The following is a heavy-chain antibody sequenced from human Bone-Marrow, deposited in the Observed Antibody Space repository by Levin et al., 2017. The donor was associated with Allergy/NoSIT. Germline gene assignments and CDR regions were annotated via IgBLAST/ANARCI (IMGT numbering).Heavy chain of an antibody. J-gene: IGHJ3*02. V-gene: IGHV1-18*01. D-gene: IGHD3-22*01. CDR3: ARDSGYGWNAFDI. CDR1: GYTFSSYR. Sequence: ASVKVSCEASGYTFSSYRLTWVRQAPGQGLEWMGWINAQNGQTNFAQKFEARVTLTTDAPTSTGYMELRSLTSADTAVYYCARDSGYGWNAFDIWGQGTMVNVSS. CDR2: INAQNGQT.